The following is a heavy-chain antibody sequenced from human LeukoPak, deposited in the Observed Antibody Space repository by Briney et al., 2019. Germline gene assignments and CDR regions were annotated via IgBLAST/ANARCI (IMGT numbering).Heavy chain of an antibody. J-gene: IGHJ4*02. CDR1: GFTVSSNY. CDR3: ARVSRVGNRNRVVRGVTHPYYFDY. Sequence: GGSLRLSCAASGFTVSSNYMSWVRQAPGKGLEWVSVIYSGGSTYYADSVKGRFTISRDNSKNTLYLQMNSLRAEDTAVYYCARVSRVGNRNRVVRGVTHPYYFDYWGQGTLVTVSS. D-gene: IGHD3-10*01. V-gene: IGHV3-66*01. CDR2: IYSGGST.